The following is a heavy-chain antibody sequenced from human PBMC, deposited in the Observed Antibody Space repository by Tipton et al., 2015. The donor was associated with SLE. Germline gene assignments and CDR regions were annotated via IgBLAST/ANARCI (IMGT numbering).Heavy chain of an antibody. V-gene: IGHV3-66*01. D-gene: IGHD6-19*01. CDR1: GFTVSSNY. Sequence: SLRLSCAASGFTVSSNYMSWVRQAPGKGLEWVSVIYSGGSTYYADSVKGRFTISRDNSKNTLYLQMNSLRAEDTAVYYCARYFPAGLYSSGWYWGQGTLVTVSS. CDR2: IYSGGST. J-gene: IGHJ4*02. CDR3: ARYFPAGLYSSGWY.